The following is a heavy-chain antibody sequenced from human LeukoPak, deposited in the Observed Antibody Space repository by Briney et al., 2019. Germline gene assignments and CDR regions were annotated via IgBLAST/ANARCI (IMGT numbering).Heavy chain of an antibody. Sequence: AGGSLRLSCAASGFNFSTYWMTWVRHVPGKGLECVANIKEDGSEIYYVDAVKGRFSISRDNAKTSLYLQMNNLSVADTAVYYCVTDQTGRHPYFFDYWGQGTLVTVSS. J-gene: IGHJ4*02. CDR2: IKEDGSEI. CDR3: VTDQTGRHPYFFDY. CDR1: GFNFSTYW. V-gene: IGHV3-7*01. D-gene: IGHD3-10*01.